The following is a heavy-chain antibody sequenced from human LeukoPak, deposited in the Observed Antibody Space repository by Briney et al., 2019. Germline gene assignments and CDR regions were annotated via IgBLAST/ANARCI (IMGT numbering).Heavy chain of an antibody. CDR2: ISSSSSYI. V-gene: IGHV3-21*04. CDR1: GFTFSSYS. J-gene: IGHJ4*02. CDR3: AKDDSMHSSSWYAGDFDY. Sequence: GGSLRLSCAASGFTFSSYSMNWVRQAPGKGLEWVSSISSSSSYIYYADSVKGRFTISRDNAKNSLYLQMNSLRAEDTAVYYCAKDDSMHSSSWYAGDFDYWGQGTLVTVSS. D-gene: IGHD6-13*01.